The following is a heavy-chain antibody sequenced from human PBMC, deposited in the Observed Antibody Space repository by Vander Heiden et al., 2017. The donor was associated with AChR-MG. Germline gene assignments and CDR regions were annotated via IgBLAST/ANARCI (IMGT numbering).Heavy chain of an antibody. Sequence: GFTFSSYSMNWVRQAPGKGLEWVSYISSSSSTIYYADSVKGRFTISRDNAKNSLYLQMNSLRAEDTAVYYCARSDGDTAMGLWYYYGMDVWGQGTTVTVSS. J-gene: IGHJ6*02. V-gene: IGHV3-48*01. CDR1: GFTFSSYS. CDR2: ISSSSSTI. CDR3: ARSDGDTAMGLWYYYGMDV. D-gene: IGHD5-18*01.